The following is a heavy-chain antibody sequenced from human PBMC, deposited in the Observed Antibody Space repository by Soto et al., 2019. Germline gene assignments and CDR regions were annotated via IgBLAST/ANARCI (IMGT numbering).Heavy chain of an antibody. V-gene: IGHV3-21*01. CDR1: GFTFSSCS. CDR2: ISSSSSYI. CDR3: ARDNPPGESSSSSY. Sequence: GGSLRLSCAASGFTFSSCSMNWVRQAPGKGLEWVSSISSSSSYIYYADSVKGRFTISRDNAKNSLYLQMNSLRAEDTAVYYCARDNPPGESSSSSYWGQGTLVTVSS. J-gene: IGHJ4*02. D-gene: IGHD6-6*01.